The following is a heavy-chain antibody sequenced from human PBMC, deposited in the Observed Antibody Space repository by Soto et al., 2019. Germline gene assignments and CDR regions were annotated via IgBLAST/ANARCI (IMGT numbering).Heavy chain of an antibody. V-gene: IGHV4-59*01. Sequence: QVQLQESGPGLVKPSETLSLTCTVSGGSISSYYWSWIRQPPGKGLEWIGYIYYSGSTNYNPSHKSRVTVSVDTSKIQFALKLSSVTAADTAVYYCARDVSGRHDFCSGIMHYFDLWGRGTLVTVSS. CDR2: IYYSGST. CDR3: ARDVSGRHDFCSGIMHYFDL. J-gene: IGHJ2*01. D-gene: IGHD3-3*01. CDR1: GGSISSYY.